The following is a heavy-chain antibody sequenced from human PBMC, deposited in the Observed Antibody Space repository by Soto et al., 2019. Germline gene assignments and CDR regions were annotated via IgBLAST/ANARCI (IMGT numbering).Heavy chain of an antibody. CDR3: TKVLEY. V-gene: IGHV3-21*06. CDR1: GFTFRSFT. Sequence: GGSLRLSCAASGFTFRSFTMNWVRQAPGKGLEWVSTISSNSAYIYYTDALRGRFTISRDNAENMLYLQMNSLRAEDTAVYYCTKVLEYWGQGNLVTVSS. D-gene: IGHD1-1*01. CDR2: ISSNSAYI. J-gene: IGHJ4*02.